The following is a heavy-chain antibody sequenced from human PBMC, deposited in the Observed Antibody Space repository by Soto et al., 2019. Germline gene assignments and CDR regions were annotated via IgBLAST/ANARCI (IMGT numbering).Heavy chain of an antibody. CDR2: ISSSGSTI. CDR1: GFTFSDYY. V-gene: IGHV3-11*01. CDR3: ARPAQPLNWFDP. D-gene: IGHD2-15*01. J-gene: IGHJ5*02. Sequence: SLRLSCAASGFTFSDYYMSWIRQAPGKGLEWVSYISSSGSTIYYADSVKGRFTISRDNAKNSLYLQMNSLRAEDTAVYYCARPAQPLNWFDPWGQGTLVTVSS.